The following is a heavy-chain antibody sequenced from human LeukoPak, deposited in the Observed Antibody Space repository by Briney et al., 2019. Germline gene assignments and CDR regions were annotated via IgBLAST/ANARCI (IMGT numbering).Heavy chain of an antibody. J-gene: IGHJ1*01. V-gene: IGHV1-8*01. CDR1: GYTFTSYD. Sequence: ASVKVSCKASGYTFTSYDINWMRQATGQGLEWMGWMNPNSGNTGYAQKFQGRVTMTRNTSISTAYMELSSLRSEDTAVYYCARGLRDSSGREYFQHWGQGTLVTVSS. D-gene: IGHD3-22*01. CDR2: MNPNSGNT. CDR3: ARGLRDSSGREYFQH.